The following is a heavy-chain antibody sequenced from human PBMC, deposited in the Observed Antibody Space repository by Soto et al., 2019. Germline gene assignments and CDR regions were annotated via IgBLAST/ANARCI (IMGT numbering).Heavy chain of an antibody. J-gene: IGHJ4*02. CDR2: ILYDGSDK. CDR1: GFTFSSYG. V-gene: IGHV3-30*18. Sequence: LRLSCAASGFTFSSYGMHWVRQAPGKGLEWVTGILYDGSDKYYADSVKGRFTISRENSKNTLYLQMNSLRTEDSAVYYCAKAGGGFGDFVHHWGQGTPVTVSS. D-gene: IGHD3-10*01. CDR3: AKAGGGFGDFVHH.